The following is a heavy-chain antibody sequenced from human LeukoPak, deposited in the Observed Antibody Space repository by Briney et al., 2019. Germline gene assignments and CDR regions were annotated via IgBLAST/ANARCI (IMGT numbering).Heavy chain of an antibody. V-gene: IGHV3-7*03. CDR2: IKQDGREK. Sequence: GGSLRLSCAASEFTFSSYWMSWVRQGPGKGREWVTNIKQDGREKYYMDSVKGRFTIATDNSTNTMYLQMKSLRAKDTAVYYCAKGGPFTVLTPYYFDYWSQGPLVTVSS. CDR3: AKGGPFTVLTPYYFDY. J-gene: IGHJ4*02. CDR1: EFTFSSYW. D-gene: IGHD4-11*01.